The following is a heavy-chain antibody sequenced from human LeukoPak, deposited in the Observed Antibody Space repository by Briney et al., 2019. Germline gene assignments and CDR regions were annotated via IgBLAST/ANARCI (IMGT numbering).Heavy chain of an antibody. CDR3: ARVPGDSSGYFDY. CDR2: IYTSGST. CDR1: GGSISSGSYY. J-gene: IGHJ4*02. V-gene: IGHV4-61*02. D-gene: IGHD3-22*01. Sequence: SETLSLTCTVSGGSISSGSYYWSWIRQPAGKGLAWIGRIYTSGSTNYNPSLKSRVTISVDTSKNQFSLKLSSVTAADTAVYYCARVPGDSSGYFDYWGQGTLVTVSS.